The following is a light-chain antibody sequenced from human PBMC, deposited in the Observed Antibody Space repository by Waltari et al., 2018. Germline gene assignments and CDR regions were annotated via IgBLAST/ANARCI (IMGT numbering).Light chain of an antibody. Sequence: QSALTQSASVSGSPGQSITISCTGTSGDVGAYNYVSWYQQHPGKAPKLMIYDVRNRPPGFSIRFPGSKSGNTASLTISGLQAEDEADYYCSSYTISSTRVFGAGTKLTVL. J-gene: IGLJ2*01. CDR1: SGDVGAYNY. CDR2: DVR. CDR3: SSYTISSTRV. V-gene: IGLV2-14*01.